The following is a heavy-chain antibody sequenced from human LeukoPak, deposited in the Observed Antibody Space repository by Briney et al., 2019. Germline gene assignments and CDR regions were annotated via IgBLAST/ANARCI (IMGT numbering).Heavy chain of an antibody. CDR2: IYYSGST. J-gene: IGHJ5*02. CDR1: GGSISSGGYY. Sequence: SETLSLTCTVSGGSISSGGYYWSWICQHPGKGLEWIGYIYYSGSTYYNPSLKSRVTISVDTSKNQFSLKLSSVTAADTAVYYCARGGDFYGDYNWFDPWGQGTLVTVSS. CDR3: ARGGDFYGDYNWFDP. D-gene: IGHD4-17*01. V-gene: IGHV4-31*03.